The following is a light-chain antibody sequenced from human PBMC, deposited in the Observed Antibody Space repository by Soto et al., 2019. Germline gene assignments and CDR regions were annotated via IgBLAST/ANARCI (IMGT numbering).Light chain of an antibody. V-gene: IGLV2-8*01. CDR1: SSDVGGYNY. J-gene: IGLJ2*01. CDR2: EVS. CDR3: SSYAGSNNFGVV. Sequence: QSVLTQPPSASGSPGQSVTISCTETSSDVGGYNYVSWYQQHPGKAPKLMIYEVSKRPSGVPDRFSGSKSGNTASLTVSGLQAEDEADYYCSSYAGSNNFGVVFGGGTKLTVL.